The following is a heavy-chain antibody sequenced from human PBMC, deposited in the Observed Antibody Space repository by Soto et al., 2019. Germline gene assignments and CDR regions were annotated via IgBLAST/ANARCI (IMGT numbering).Heavy chain of an antibody. CDR2: ISVYNGNT. V-gene: IGHV1-18*01. CDR3: ARPGIYGELDY. Sequence: ASVKVSCKASGYTFTSYGISWVRQAPGQGLQWMGWISVYNGNTNYAQKLQGRVTMTTDTSTNTAYMELRSLGSDDTAVYYCARPGIYGELDYWGQGTLVTVSS. D-gene: IGHD4-17*01. CDR1: GYTFTSYG. J-gene: IGHJ4*02.